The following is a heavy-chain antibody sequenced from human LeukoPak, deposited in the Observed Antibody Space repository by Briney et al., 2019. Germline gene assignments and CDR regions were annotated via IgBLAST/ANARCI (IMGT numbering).Heavy chain of an antibody. CDR1: GGSISSGSYY. CDR2: IYTSGST. J-gene: IGHJ4*02. Sequence: SETLSLTCTVSGGSISSGSYYWSWIRQPAGKGLEWIGRIYTSGSTNYNPSFKSRVTISVDTSKNQFSLKLSFVTAADTAVYYCARDRSAVAVPRWYFDYWGQGTLVTVSS. V-gene: IGHV4-61*02. D-gene: IGHD6-19*01. CDR3: ARDRSAVAVPRWYFDY.